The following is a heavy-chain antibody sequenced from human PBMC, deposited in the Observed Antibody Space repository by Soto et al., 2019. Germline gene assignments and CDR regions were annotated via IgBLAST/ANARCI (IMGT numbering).Heavy chain of an antibody. D-gene: IGHD5-18*01. CDR2: FDPEDGET. J-gene: IGHJ3*02. CDR1: GYTLTELS. Sequence: GASVKVSCKVSGYTLTELSMHWVRQAPGKGLEWMGGFDPEDGETIYAQKFQGRVTMTEDTSTDTAYMELSSLRSEDTAVYYCATDTPRGYSYDDDAFDIWGQGTMVTVSS. CDR3: ATDTPRGYSYDDDAFDI. V-gene: IGHV1-24*01.